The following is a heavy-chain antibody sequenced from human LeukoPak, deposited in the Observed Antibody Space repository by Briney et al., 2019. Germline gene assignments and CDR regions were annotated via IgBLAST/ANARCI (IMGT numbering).Heavy chain of an antibody. CDR2: IYYSGST. J-gene: IGHJ4*02. D-gene: IGHD3-10*01. V-gene: IGHV4-59*01. CDR1: GGSISSYY. Sequence: SETLSLTCTVSGGSISSYYWSWIRQPPGKGLEWIGYIYYSGSTNYNPSLKSRVTISVDTSKNQFSLKLSSVTAADTAVYYCARAALLWFGEPGSFDYWGQRTLVTVSS. CDR3: ARAALLWFGEPGSFDY.